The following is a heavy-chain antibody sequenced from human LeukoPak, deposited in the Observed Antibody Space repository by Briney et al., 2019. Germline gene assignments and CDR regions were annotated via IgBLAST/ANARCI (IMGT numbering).Heavy chain of an antibody. D-gene: IGHD3-22*01. V-gene: IGHV4-31*03. Sequence: SETLSLTCTVPGGSISSGGYYWSWIRQHPGKGMEWIVYIYYSGSTYYNPSLKSRVTISVDTSKNQFSLKLSSVTAADTAVYYCASGNEYYYDSSGPVRYWGQGTLVTVSS. CDR1: GGSISSGGYY. CDR2: IYYSGST. CDR3: ASGNEYYYDSSGPVRY. J-gene: IGHJ4*02.